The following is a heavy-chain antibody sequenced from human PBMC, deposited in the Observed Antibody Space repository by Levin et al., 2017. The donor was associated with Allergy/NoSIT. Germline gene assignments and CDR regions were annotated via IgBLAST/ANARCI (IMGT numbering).Heavy chain of an antibody. V-gene: IGHV3-23*01. J-gene: IGHJ3*01. CDR2: ITGGGSDT. CDR1: GFSFGDYA. Sequence: EGSLRLSCAASGFSFGDYAMTWVRQAPGKGLEWVSVITGGGSDTYYGDSVKGRFTVSRDNSKNTLYLELNSLRAEDTAVYYCAKKQGGTSGFSFDVWGQGTMVTVSS. D-gene: IGHD3-22*01. CDR3: AKKQGGTSGFSFDV.